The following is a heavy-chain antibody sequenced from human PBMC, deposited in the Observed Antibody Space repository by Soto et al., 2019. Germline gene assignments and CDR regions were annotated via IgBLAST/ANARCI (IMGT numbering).Heavy chain of an antibody. CDR1: GGSISSGDYY. Sequence: QVQLQESGPGLVKPSQTLSLTCTVSGGSISSGDYYWSWIRQPPGKGLEWIGYIYYSGSTYYNPSLKSRVTRSVDTSKNQFSLKLSSVTAADTAVYYCARGGDYGDYLNNWFDPWGQGTLVTVSS. CDR3: ARGGDYGDYLNNWFDP. V-gene: IGHV4-30-4*01. J-gene: IGHJ5*02. D-gene: IGHD4-17*01. CDR2: IYYSGST.